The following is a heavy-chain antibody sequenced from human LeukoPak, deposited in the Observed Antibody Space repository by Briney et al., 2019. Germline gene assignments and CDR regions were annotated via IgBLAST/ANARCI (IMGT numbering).Heavy chain of an antibody. D-gene: IGHD2-15*01. Sequence: GGSLRLSCAASGFTFSTYWMSWVRQAPGKGLEWVSAISNNGGYTYYADSVQGRFTISRDNSKSTLCLQMNSLRAEDTAVYYCAKQLGYCSDGSCYFPYWGQGTLVTVSS. J-gene: IGHJ4*02. CDR3: AKQLGYCSDGSCYFPY. CDR2: ISNNGGYT. V-gene: IGHV3-23*01. CDR1: GFTFSTYW.